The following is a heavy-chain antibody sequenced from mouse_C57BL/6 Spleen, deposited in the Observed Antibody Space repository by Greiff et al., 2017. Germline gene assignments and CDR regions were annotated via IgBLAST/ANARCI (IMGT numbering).Heavy chain of an antibody. CDR3: TRGLLREWENAMDY. CDR1: GYTFTDYE. D-gene: IGHD1-1*01. Sequence: VQLQESGAELVRPGASVTLSCKASGYTFTDYEMHWVKQTPVHGLEWIGAIDPETGGTAYNQKFKGKAILTADKSSSTAYMELRSLTSADSAVYYGTRGLLREWENAMDYWGQGTSVTVSS. J-gene: IGHJ4*01. V-gene: IGHV1-15*01. CDR2: IDPETGGT.